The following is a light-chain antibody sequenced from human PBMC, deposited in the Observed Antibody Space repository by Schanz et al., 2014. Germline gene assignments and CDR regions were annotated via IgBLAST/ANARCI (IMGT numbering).Light chain of an antibody. CDR1: SSNIGASYA. CDR2: DNV. Sequence: QSVLTQPPSVSGAPGQRVTISCTGSSSNIGASYAVHWYQQVPGTAPKLLIFDNVNRPSGVPDRFSASRSGPSASLAITGLQTEDEADYYCAAWDDSLNGWVFGGGTKLTVL. J-gene: IGLJ3*02. CDR3: AAWDDSLNGWV. V-gene: IGLV1-40*01.